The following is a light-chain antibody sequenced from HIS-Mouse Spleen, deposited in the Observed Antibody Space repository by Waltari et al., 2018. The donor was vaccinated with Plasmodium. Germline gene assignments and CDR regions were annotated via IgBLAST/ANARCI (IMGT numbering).Light chain of an antibody. J-gene: IGKJ2*01. CDR2: GAS. CDR3: QQYNNWPPYT. V-gene: IGKV3-15*01. Sequence: EIVMTQSPATLSVSPGARATLSCRASQSVSSNLAWYQQKPGQDPRLLIYGASTRATGIPARFSGSGSGTEFTLTISSMQSEDFAVYYCQQYNNWPPYTFGQGTKLEIK. CDR1: QSVSSN.